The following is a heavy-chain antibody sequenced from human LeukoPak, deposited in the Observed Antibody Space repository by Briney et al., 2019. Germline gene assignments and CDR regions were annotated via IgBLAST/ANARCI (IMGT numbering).Heavy chain of an antibody. V-gene: IGHV3-7*03. D-gene: IGHD5-24*01. CDR3: ARDLFSRAPTGDGYNA. J-gene: IGHJ5*02. CDR2: IKQDGSAK. Sequence: GGSLRLSCAASGFTLSSYWMSWVRQAPGKGLEWVANIKQDGSAKDYVDSVKGRFTISRDNAKNSLYLQMNSLRAEDTAVCYCARDLFSRAPTGDGYNAWGQGTLVTVSS. CDR1: GFTLSSYW.